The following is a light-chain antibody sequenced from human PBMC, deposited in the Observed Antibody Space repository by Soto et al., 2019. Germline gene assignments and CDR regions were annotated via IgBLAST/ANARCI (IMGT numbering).Light chain of an antibody. CDR3: ATWNDGVFV. CDR1: TSNIGGST. Sequence: QSVLTQPPSASGTPGQRVTISCSGSTSNIGGSTVSWYQQFPGAAPKLLIYGNTQRPLGVPVRFSASKSDTSASLAISGLQSEDEADYYCATWNDGVFVSGIGTKVTVL. V-gene: IGLV1-44*01. CDR2: GNT. J-gene: IGLJ1*01.